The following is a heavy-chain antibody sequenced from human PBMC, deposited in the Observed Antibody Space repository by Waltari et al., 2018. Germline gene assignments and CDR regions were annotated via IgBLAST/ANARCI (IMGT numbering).Heavy chain of an antibody. Sequence: QVQLQQWGAGLLKPSETLSLTCAVYGVSFKAYYWTWIRQSPEKGLEWIGEIHHTGDTIYNPSLKSRVAILMDASKNQFSLSLKLVAAADTAIYYCASRIGGISPLTGWGQGTPVIVSA. CDR1: GVSFKAYY. D-gene: IGHD1-26*01. J-gene: IGHJ4*02. CDR3: ASRIGGISPLTG. CDR2: IHHTGDT. V-gene: IGHV4-34*01.